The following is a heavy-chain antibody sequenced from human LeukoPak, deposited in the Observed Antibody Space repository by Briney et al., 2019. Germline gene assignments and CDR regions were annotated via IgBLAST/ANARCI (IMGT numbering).Heavy chain of an antibody. D-gene: IGHD2-2*01. CDR1: GGTFSSYA. J-gene: IGHJ5*02. Sequence: SVKVSCKASGGTFSSYAISWVRQAPGQGLEWMGGIIPIFGTANYAQKFQGRVTITADESTSTAYMELSSLRSEDTAMYYCARDSEAEHCSSTSCYWFDPWGQGTLVTVSS. V-gene: IGHV1-69*13. CDR3: ARDSEAEHCSSTSCYWFDP. CDR2: IIPIFGTA.